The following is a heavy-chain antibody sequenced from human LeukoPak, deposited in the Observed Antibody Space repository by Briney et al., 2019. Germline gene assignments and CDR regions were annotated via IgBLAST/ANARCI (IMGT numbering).Heavy chain of an antibody. J-gene: IGHJ5*02. V-gene: IGHV1-8*01. CDR1: GYTFTSYD. D-gene: IGHD2-21*01. Sequence: ASVKVSCKASGYTFTSYDINWVRQATGQGLEWMGWMNPNSGNTGYAQKFQGRVTMTRNTSISTAYMELSSLRSEETAVYYCARGRSATVISDWFDPWGQGTLVTVSS. CDR2: MNPNSGNT. CDR3: ARGRSATVISDWFDP.